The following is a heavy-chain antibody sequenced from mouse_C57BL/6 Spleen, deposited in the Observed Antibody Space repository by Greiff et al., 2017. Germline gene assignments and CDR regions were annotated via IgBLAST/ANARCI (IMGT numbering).Heavy chain of an antibody. J-gene: IGHJ3*01. V-gene: IGHV1-26*01. CDR1: GYTFTDYY. CDR3: ARAYYGSIPWFAY. Sequence: VQLQQSGPELVKPGASVKISCKASGYTFTDYYMNWVKQSHGKSLEWIGDINPNNGGTSYNQKFKCKATLTVDKSSSAAYMELRSLTSEDSAVYDCARAYYGSIPWFAYWGQGTLVTVSA. D-gene: IGHD1-1*01. CDR2: INPNNGGT.